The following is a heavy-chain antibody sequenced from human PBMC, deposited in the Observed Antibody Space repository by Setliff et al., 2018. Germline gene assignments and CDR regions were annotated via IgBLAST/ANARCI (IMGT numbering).Heavy chain of an antibody. CDR3: ARAHYGSDAFDI. D-gene: IGHD4-17*01. Sequence: ASVKVSCKASGYTFTSYGISWVRQAPGQGLEWMGWINPNGGSTSYAQKFQGRVTMTRDTSTSTVYMELSSLRSEDTAVYYCARAHYGSDAFDIWGQGTMVTVSS. CDR1: GYTFTSYG. CDR2: INPNGGST. V-gene: IGHV1-46*01. J-gene: IGHJ3*02.